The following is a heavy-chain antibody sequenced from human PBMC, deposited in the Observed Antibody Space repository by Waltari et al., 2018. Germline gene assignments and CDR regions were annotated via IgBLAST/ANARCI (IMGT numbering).Heavy chain of an antibody. CDR2: IWYDGSNK. D-gene: IGHD4-4*01. CDR3: ARDPDYSPNHYMDV. Sequence: QVQLVESGGGVVQPGRSLRLSCAASGFTFSSYGMHWVRQAPGKGLEWVAVIWYDGSNKYYADSVKGRFTISRDNSKNTLYLQMNSLRAEDTAVYYCARDPDYSPNHYMDVWGKGTTVTVSS. CDR1: GFTFSSYG. V-gene: IGHV3-33*01. J-gene: IGHJ6*03.